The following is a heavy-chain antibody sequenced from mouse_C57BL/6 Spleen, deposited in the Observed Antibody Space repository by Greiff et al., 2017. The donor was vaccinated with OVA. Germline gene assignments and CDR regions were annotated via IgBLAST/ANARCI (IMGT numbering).Heavy chain of an antibody. CDR3: ARRGGVVPYAMDY. CDR1: GYTFTSYW. J-gene: IGHJ4*01. CDR2: IDPSDSYT. Sequence: QVQLQQPGAELVMPGASVKLSCKASGYTFTSYWMHWVKQRPGQGLEWIGGIDPSDSYTNYNQKFKGKSTLTVDKSSSTAYMQLSSLTSEDSAVYYCARRGGVVPYAMDYWGQGTSVTVSS. V-gene: IGHV1-69*01. D-gene: IGHD1-1*01.